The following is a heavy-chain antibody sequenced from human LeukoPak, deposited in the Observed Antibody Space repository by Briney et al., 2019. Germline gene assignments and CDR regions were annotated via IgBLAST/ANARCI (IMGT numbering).Heavy chain of an antibody. CDR2: IVVGSGNT. V-gene: IGHV1-58*02. Sequence: SVKVSCKASGFTFTSSAMQWVRQARGQRLEWIGWIVVGSGNTNYAQKFQERVTITRDMSTSTAYMELSSLRSEDTAVYYCAAVSPSGTVPLDYWGQGTLVTVSS. D-gene: IGHD6-19*01. CDR3: AAVSPSGTVPLDY. CDR1: GFTFTSSA. J-gene: IGHJ4*02.